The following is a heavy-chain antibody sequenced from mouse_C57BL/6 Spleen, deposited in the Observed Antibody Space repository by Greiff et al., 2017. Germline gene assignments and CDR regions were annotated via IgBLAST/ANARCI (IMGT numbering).Heavy chain of an antibody. CDR1: GYTFTSYW. V-gene: IGHV1-52*01. CDR2: IDPSDSET. Sequence: VQLQQPGAELVRPGSSVKLSCKASGYTFTSYWMHWVKQRPIQGLEWIGNIDPSDSETHYNQKFKDKATLTVDKSSSTAYMQLSSLTTEDSAVYYCASSGYDYARDYWGQGTSVTVSS. J-gene: IGHJ4*01. CDR3: ASSGYDYARDY. D-gene: IGHD3-2*02.